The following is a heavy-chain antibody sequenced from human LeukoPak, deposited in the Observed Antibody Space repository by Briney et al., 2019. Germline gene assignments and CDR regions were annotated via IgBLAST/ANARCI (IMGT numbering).Heavy chain of an antibody. D-gene: IGHD1-26*01. J-gene: IGHJ4*02. CDR3: ARYTGSYSGFDY. CDR1: GFTFDDYA. V-gene: IGHV3-64*01. Sequence: GGSLRLSCAASGFTFDDYAMHWVRQAPGKGLEWVSGINSNGGSTYYANSVKGRFTISRDNSKNTLYLQMGSLRAEDMAVYYCARYTGSYSGFDYWGQGTLVTVSS. CDR2: INSNGGST.